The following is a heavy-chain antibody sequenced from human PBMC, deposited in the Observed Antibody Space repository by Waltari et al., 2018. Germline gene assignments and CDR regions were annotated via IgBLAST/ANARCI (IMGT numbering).Heavy chain of an antibody. V-gene: IGHV4-4*07. J-gene: IGHJ6*02. Sequence: QVQLQESGPGLVKPSATLSLTCTVSGGSISRYYLSCIRRPAGKGREWIGRIYTSGSTNYNPSLKSRVTMSVDTSKNQFSLKLSSVTAADTAVYYCARVGGGITSYGMDVWGQGTTVTVSS. CDR1: GGSISRYY. CDR3: ARVGGGITSYGMDV. D-gene: IGHD3-10*01. CDR2: IYTSGST.